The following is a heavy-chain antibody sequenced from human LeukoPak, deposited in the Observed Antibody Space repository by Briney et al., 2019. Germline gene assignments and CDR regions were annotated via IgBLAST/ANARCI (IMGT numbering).Heavy chain of an antibody. D-gene: IGHD6-19*01. J-gene: IGHJ5*02. CDR2: INAGNGNT. CDR3: ARESVAVARENWFDP. V-gene: IGHV1-3*01. CDR1: GYTFTSYA. Sequence: ASVKVSCKASGYTFTSYAMHWVRQAPEQRLEWMGWINAGNGNTKYSQKFQGRVTITRDTSASTAYMELSSLRSEDTAVYYCARESVAVARENWFDPWGQGTLVTVSS.